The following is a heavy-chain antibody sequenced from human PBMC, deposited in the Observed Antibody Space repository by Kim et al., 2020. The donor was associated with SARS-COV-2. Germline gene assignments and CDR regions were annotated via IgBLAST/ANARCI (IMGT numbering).Heavy chain of an antibody. CDR3: ARDRSFYGDYGVFDY. V-gene: IGHV4-59*01. D-gene: IGHD4-17*01. CDR2: IYYSGST. Sequence: SETLSLTCTVSGGSISSYYWSWIRQPPGKGLEWIGYIYYSGSTNYNPSLKSRVTISVDTSKNQFSLKLSSVTAADTAVYYCARDRSFYGDYGVFDYWGQGTLVTVSS. CDR1: GGSISSYY. J-gene: IGHJ4*02.